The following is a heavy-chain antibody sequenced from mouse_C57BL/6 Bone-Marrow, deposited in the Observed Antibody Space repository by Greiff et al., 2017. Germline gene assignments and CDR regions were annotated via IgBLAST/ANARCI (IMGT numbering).Heavy chain of an antibody. J-gene: IGHJ4*01. CDR2: ISSGGSYT. CDR3: ARLAGYYAMDY. CDR1: GFTFSSYG. Sequence: VKLVESGGDLVKPGGSLKLSCAASGFTFSSYGMSWVRQTPDKRLEWVATISSGGSYTYYPDSVKGRFTISRDNAKNTLYLQMSSLKSEDTAMYYCARLAGYYAMDYWGQGTSVTVSS. V-gene: IGHV5-6*02. D-gene: IGHD3-3*01.